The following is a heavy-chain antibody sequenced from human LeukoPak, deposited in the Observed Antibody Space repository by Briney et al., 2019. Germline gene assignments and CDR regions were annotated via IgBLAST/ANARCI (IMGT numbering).Heavy chain of an antibody. CDR3: ARDRSAAGERYYFDY. CDR2: ISYDGSNK. Sequence: GRSLRLSCAASGFTFSSYAMHWVRQAPGKGLEWVAVISYDGSNKYYADSVKGRFTISRDNSKNTLYLQMNSLRAEDTAVYYCARDRSAAGERYYFDYWGQGTLVTVSS. CDR1: GFTFSSYA. D-gene: IGHD6-13*01. J-gene: IGHJ4*02. V-gene: IGHV3-30*04.